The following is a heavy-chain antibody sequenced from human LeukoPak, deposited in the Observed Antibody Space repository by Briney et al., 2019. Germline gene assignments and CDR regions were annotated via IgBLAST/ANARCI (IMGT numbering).Heavy chain of an antibody. V-gene: IGHV3-23*01. CDR2: ISGSGGAT. J-gene: IGHJ4*02. CDR3: GKYLQTTVGANDY. CDR1: GFTFSSYP. Sequence: GGSLRLSCAASGFTFSSYPMNWVRQAPGKGLEWVSVISGSGGATFYGDSVQGRITISRDNSRDTLYLQMNSLTAEDTAVYYCGKYLQTTVGANDYWGQGTLVTVSS. D-gene: IGHD1-26*01.